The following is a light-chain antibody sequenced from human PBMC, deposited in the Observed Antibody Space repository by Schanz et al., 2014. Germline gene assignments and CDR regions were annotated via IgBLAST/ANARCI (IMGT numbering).Light chain of an antibody. V-gene: IGKV3-15*01. J-gene: IGKJ4*01. Sequence: EIVMTQSPATLSVSPGERATLSCRASQSISSNLAWYQQKPGQSPRLLIHGASTRATGVAARFSGSGSGTDFTLTINSLQSEDSAVYYCQQYNNWPPLLTFGGGTKVEIK. CDR2: GAS. CDR1: QSISSN. CDR3: QQYNNWPPLLT.